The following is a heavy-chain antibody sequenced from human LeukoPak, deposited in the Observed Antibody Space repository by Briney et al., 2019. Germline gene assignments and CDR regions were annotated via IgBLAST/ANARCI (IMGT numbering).Heavy chain of an antibody. J-gene: IGHJ4*02. CDR1: GFTFSRYW. V-gene: IGHV3-74*01. Sequence: PGGSLRLSCAASGFTFSRYWMHWVRQAPGKGLVRVSRINSDESTTFYADSVKGRFTISRDNAKNTLYLQMNSPRAEDTAVYYCARGSGYSVFDYWGQGTLVTVSS. CDR3: ARGSGYSVFDY. CDR2: INSDESTT. D-gene: IGHD3-3*01.